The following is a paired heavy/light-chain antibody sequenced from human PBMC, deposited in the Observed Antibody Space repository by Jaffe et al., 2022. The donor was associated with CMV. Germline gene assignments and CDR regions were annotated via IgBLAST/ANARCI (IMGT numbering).Light chain of an antibody. V-gene: IGKV1-9*01. Sequence: IQLTQSPSSLSASVGDRVTITCRASQGISSYLAWYQQKPGKAPKLLIYAASTLQSGVPSRFSGSGSGTDFTLTISSLQPEDFATYYCQQLNSYSYTFGQGTKLEIK. J-gene: IGKJ2*01. CDR3: QQLNSYSYT. CDR2: AAS. CDR1: QGISSY.
Heavy chain of an antibody. CDR1: GFTVSSNY. D-gene: IGHD3-10*01. V-gene: IGHV3-53*02. CDR2: IYSGGST. J-gene: IGHJ6*03. Sequence: EVQLVETGGGLIQPGGSLRLSCAASGFTVSSNYMSWVRQAPGKGLEWVSVIYSGGSTYYADSVKGRFTISRDNSKNTLYLQMNSLRAEDTAVYYCARELRSGRFGSGGYYNYYYYYYMDVWGKGTTVTVSS. CDR3: ARELRSGRFGSGGYYNYYYYYYMDV.